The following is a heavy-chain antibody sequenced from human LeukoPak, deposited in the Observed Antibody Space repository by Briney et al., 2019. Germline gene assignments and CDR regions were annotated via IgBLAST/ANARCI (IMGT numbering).Heavy chain of an antibody. CDR1: GYIFTAYG. CDR3: ARGYFYDSSGSDP. Sequence: GASVKVSCKASGYIFTAYGITWVRQAPGQGLEWMGWISTYNGNTNYAQKFQGRVAMTTDTSTTTVYMELRSLRSDDTAVYYCARGYFYDSSGSDPWGQGTLVTVSS. V-gene: IGHV1-18*01. J-gene: IGHJ5*02. D-gene: IGHD3-22*01. CDR2: ISTYNGNT.